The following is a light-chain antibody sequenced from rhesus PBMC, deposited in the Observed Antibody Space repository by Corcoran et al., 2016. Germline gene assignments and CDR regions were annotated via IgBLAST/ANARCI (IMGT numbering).Light chain of an antibody. CDR1: QGISSY. V-gene: IGKV1-32*03. CDR2: YAN. Sequence: DIQMSQSPSSLSASVGDRVTITCRASQGISSYLNWYQQKPGKAPKLLIYYANSLASGVPSMFSGSGSGTDYTLTISSLQPEDFATYYDQQGFSTPYSFGQGTKVEIK. CDR3: QQGFSTPYS. J-gene: IGKJ2*01.